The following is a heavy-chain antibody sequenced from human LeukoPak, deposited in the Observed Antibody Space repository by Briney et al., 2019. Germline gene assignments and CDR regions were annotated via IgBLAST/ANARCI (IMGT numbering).Heavy chain of an antibody. V-gene: IGHV3-21*01. CDR3: ARADCSGSTCYLRRSWFDP. Sequence: AGSLRLSCAASGFTFSSFDMNWVRQAPGKGLEWVSSISTSSRYIYYRDSVKGRFTISRDDAKNSLYLQMNSLRVEDTAVYYCARADCSGSTCYLRRSWFDPWGQGTLVTVSS. CDR2: ISTSSRYI. D-gene: IGHD2-2*01. CDR1: GFTFSSFD. J-gene: IGHJ5*02.